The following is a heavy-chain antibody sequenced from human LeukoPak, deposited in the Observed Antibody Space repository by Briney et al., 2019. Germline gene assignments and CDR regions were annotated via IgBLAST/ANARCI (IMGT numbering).Heavy chain of an antibody. CDR3: ARPYCSGGSCYDIDY. D-gene: IGHD2-15*01. CDR1: GFTFSRYW. V-gene: IGHV3-74*01. CDR2: INSDGSST. J-gene: IGHJ4*02. Sequence: GGSLRLSCAASGFTFSRYWMHWVRQAPGKGLVWVSRINSDGSSTSYADSVKGRFTISRDNAKTTLFLQMNSLRAEDTAVYYCARPYCSGGSCYDIDYWGQGTLVTVSS.